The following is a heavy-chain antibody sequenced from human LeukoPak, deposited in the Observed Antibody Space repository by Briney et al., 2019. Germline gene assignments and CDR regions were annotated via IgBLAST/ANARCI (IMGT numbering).Heavy chain of an antibody. CDR1: GFIFDDYA. CDR3: TKGRVATVGGAKYAMDV. D-gene: IGHD5-12*01. J-gene: IGHJ6*02. Sequence: GGSLRLSCAASGFIFDDYAMHWVRQAPGKGLEWVSLITGDGAGTYYDDSVRGRFTISRDNSKNSLYLIMNSLRTEDTALYYCTKGRVATVGGAKYAMDVWGQGTTVTVSS. CDR2: ITGDGAGT. V-gene: IGHV3-43*02.